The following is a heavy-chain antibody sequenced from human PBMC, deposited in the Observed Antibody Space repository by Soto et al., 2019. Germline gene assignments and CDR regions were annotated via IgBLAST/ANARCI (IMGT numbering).Heavy chain of an antibody. J-gene: IGHJ3*02. D-gene: IGHD3-10*01. CDR2: IGTAGDT. CDR1: GFTFSSYD. CDR3: ARDTRGITMVRGVIMHGAFDI. Sequence: PGGSLRLSCAASGFTFSSYDMHWVRQATGKGLEWVSAIGTAGDTYYPGSVKGRSTISRENAKNSLYLQMNSLRAGDTAVYYCARDTRGITMVRGVIMHGAFDIWGQGTMVTVSS. V-gene: IGHV3-13*04.